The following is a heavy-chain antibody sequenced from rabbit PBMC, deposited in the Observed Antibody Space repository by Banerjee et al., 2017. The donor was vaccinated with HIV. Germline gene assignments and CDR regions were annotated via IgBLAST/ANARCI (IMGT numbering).Heavy chain of an antibody. Sequence: QEQLVESGGGLVQPGGSLTLTCKASGFDFNDYAYMCWVRQAPGKGLDWIACILTSGGDTAYANWAKGRFTISKTSSTTVTLQMTSLTAADTATYFCARELPYYFDLWGPGTFVTVS. V-gene: IGHV1S45*01. CDR1: GFDFNDYAY. CDR2: ILTSGGDT. J-gene: IGHJ4*01. CDR3: ARELPYYFDL.